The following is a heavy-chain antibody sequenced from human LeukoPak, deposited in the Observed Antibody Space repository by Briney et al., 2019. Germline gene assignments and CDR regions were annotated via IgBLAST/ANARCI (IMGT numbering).Heavy chain of an antibody. Sequence: TGGSLRLYCAASGFTFSSYEMNWVRQAPGKGLEWVSYISSSGSTIYYADSVKGRFTISRDNAKHPLYLQMNSLRAEDTAVYYCARDHRAVAGNFDYWGQGNLVTVSS. D-gene: IGHD6-19*01. CDR2: ISSSGSTI. J-gene: IGHJ4*02. CDR1: GFTFSSYE. CDR3: ARDHRAVAGNFDY. V-gene: IGHV3-48*03.